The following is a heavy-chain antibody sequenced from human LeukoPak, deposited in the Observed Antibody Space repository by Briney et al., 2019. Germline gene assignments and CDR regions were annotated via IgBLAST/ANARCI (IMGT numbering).Heavy chain of an antibody. V-gene: IGHV4-39*07. CDR1: GGSISSSSYY. Sequence: SETLSLTCTVSGGSISSSSYYWGWIRQPPGKGLEWIGSIYYSGSTYYNPSLKSRVTMSVDTSKNQFSLKLSSVTAADTAVYYCARDRGSSDYWGQGTLVTVSS. D-gene: IGHD1-26*01. CDR2: IYYSGST. CDR3: ARDRGSSDY. J-gene: IGHJ4*02.